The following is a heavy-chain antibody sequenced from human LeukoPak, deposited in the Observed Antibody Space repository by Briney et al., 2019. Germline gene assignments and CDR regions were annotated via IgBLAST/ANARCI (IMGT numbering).Heavy chain of an antibody. D-gene: IGHD3-22*01. J-gene: IGHJ5*02. Sequence: PGGSLRLSCAASGFTFRSYSMNWVRQAPGKGLAGVSSICSGSCYIYYPDSVKGRFTISRDNANNSLYLQMNSLRAEDTAVYYCATDLRAHSSGYYRFDPWGQGTLVTVSS. CDR3: ATDLRAHSSGYYRFDP. CDR2: ICSGSCYI. CDR1: GFTFRSYS. V-gene: IGHV3-21*01.